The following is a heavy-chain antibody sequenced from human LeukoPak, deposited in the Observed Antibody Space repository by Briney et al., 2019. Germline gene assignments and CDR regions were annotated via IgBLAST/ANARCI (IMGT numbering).Heavy chain of an antibody. D-gene: IGHD1-1*01. CDR1: VGSISSYY. V-gene: IGHV4-4*07. CDR3: ARSLGSLGYFDL. Sequence: PSETLSLTCSVSVGSISSYYWSWIRQPAGKGLEWIGHIYTSGSTNYNPSLKSRVTMSVDTPKNQFSLKLMSVTAADTAVYYCARSLGSLGYFDLWGRGTQVTVSS. CDR2: IYTSGST. J-gene: IGHJ2*01.